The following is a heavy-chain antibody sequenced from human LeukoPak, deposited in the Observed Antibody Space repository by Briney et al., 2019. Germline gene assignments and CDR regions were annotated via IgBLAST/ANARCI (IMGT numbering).Heavy chain of an antibody. V-gene: IGHV1-2*02. D-gene: IGHD5-12*01. Sequence: ASVKVSCKASGYRFTAYYMYWVRQAPGQGLEWMGWINPNSGATNYAQKFQGRVTMTRDTSISTAYMELSRLRSDDTAVYYCASTRPSGYEYFDYWGQGTLVTVSS. CDR3: ASTRPSGYEYFDY. J-gene: IGHJ4*02. CDR1: GYRFTAYY. CDR2: INPNSGAT.